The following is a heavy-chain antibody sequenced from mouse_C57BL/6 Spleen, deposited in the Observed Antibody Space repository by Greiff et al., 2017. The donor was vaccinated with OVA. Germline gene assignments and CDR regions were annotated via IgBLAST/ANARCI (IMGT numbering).Heavy chain of an antibody. D-gene: IGHD4-1*02. CDR2: IVPSDSYT. CDR3: ARHPTGTDYAMDY. J-gene: IGHJ4*01. CDR1: GYTFTSYW. Sequence: QVQLQQPGAELVMPGASVKLSCKASGYTFTSYWMHWVKQRPGQGLEWIGEIVPSDSYTNYNQKFKGKSPLTVDKSDSTAYMQLSSLTSEDSAVYYCARHPTGTDYAMDYWGQGTSVTVSS. V-gene: IGHV1-69*01.